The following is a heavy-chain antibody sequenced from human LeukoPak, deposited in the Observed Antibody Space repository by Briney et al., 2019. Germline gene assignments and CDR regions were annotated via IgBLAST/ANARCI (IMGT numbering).Heavy chain of an antibody. D-gene: IGHD5-12*01. CDR3: ARLYSGYDNGNY. Sequence: ASVKVSCKASGYTFTGYYMHWVRQAPGQGLEWMGWINPNSGGTNYAQKFQGRVTMTRDTSISTAYMELSRLRSDDTAVYYCARLYSGYDNGNYWGQGTPVTVSS. CDR1: GYTFTGYY. CDR2: INPNSGGT. V-gene: IGHV1-2*02. J-gene: IGHJ4*02.